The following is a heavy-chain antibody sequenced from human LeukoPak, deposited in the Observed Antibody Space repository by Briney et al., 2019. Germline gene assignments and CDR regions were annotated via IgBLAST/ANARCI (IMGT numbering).Heavy chain of an antibody. CDR3: ARDVLGISTLDY. Sequence: SETLSLTCTVSGGSISSYYWSWIRQPPGKVLEWIGYISYSGSTNYNPSLKSRVAISVDTSKNQFSLKLSAVTAADTAVYYCARDVLGISTLDYWGQGTLVTVSS. CDR1: GGSISSYY. D-gene: IGHD7-27*01. J-gene: IGHJ4*02. CDR2: ISYSGST. V-gene: IGHV4-59*01.